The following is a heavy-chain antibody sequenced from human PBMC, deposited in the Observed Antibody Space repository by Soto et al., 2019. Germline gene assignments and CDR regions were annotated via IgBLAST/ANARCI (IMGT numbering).Heavy chain of an antibody. J-gene: IGHJ4*02. CDR1: GYTFTDYY. D-gene: IGHD2-15*01. CDR2: INPNSGGT. CDR3: ASAGYCSGGNCYQLDY. Sequence: ASVKVSCKASGYTFTDYYIHWVRQAPGQGLEWMGWINPNSGGTSYAQNFQGWVTMTRDTPISTAYMELSRLTSDDTAVYYCASAGYCSGGNCYQLDYWGQGTLVTVSS. V-gene: IGHV1-2*04.